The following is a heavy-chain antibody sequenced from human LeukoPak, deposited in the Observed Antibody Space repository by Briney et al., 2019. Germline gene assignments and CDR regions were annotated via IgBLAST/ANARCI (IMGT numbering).Heavy chain of an antibody. D-gene: IGHD3-22*01. CDR3: ARELYSSGYHDAFDI. CDR1: GGSFSGYY. CDR2: INHSGST. J-gene: IGHJ3*02. Sequence: SETLSLTCTVYGGSFSGYYWSWIRQPPGKGLEWIGEINHSGSTNYNPSLKSRVTISVDTSKNQFSLKLSSVTAADTAVYYCARELYSSGYHDAFDIWGQGTMVTVSS. V-gene: IGHV4-34*01.